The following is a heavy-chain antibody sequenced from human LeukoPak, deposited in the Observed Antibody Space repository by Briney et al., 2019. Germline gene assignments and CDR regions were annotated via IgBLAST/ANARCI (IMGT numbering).Heavy chain of an antibody. CDR2: IYYSGNT. CDR3: GRLREGIDY. Sequence: SQTLSLTCAVSGGSISVISYFCGWIRQPPGRGLEWNGSIYYSGNTYYNPSLKSRVTISVDTSKNQFSLKLSSVTAADTAVYYCGRLREGIDYWGQGTLVTVSS. CDR1: GGSISVISYF. D-gene: IGHD1-26*01. J-gene: IGHJ4*02. V-gene: IGHV4-39*01.